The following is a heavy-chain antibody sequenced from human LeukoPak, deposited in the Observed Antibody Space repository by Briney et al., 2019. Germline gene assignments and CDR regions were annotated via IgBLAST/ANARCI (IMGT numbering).Heavy chain of an antibody. J-gene: IGHJ3*02. CDR2: ISGSGGST. CDR1: GFTFSSYG. D-gene: IGHD3-22*01. V-gene: IGHV3-23*01. Sequence: GGSLRLSCAASGFTFSSYGMRWVRQAPGKGLEWVSAISGSGGSTYYADSVKGRFTISRDNSKNTLYLQMNSLRAEDTAVYYCAKDFRTMIVVVITFDAFDIWGQGTMVTVSS. CDR3: AKDFRTMIVVVITFDAFDI.